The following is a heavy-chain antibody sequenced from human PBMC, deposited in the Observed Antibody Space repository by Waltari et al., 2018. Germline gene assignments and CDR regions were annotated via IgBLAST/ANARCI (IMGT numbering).Heavy chain of an antibody. D-gene: IGHD3-10*01. J-gene: IGHJ4*02. CDR2: IRSKTYGATI. V-gene: IGHV3-15*01. CDR3: STSGELGQ. CDR1: GFTFSNAW. Sequence: EVLLVESGGGLVPPGGSLRLFCAASGFTFSNAWMNWVRQAPGKGLEWVGRIRSKTYGATIDYAAPVKDRFTISRDDSKNMVYLQMSSLKIEDTAVYYCSTSGELGQWGQGTLLTVSS.